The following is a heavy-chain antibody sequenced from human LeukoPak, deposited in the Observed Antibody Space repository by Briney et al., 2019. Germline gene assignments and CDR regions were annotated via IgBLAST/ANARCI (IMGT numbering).Heavy chain of an antibody. D-gene: IGHD2-2*01. V-gene: IGHV3-21*01. CDR2: ISTSSSYI. CDR3: ARGVEVVAADNNWFDP. CDR1: GFTFSSYA. Sequence: GGSLRLSCAASGFTFSSYAMSWVRQAPGKGLEWVSSISTSSSYIYYADSVKGRFTVSRDNAKNSVYLQMNSLRAEDTAVYYCARGVEVVAADNNWFDPWGQGTLVTVSS. J-gene: IGHJ5*02.